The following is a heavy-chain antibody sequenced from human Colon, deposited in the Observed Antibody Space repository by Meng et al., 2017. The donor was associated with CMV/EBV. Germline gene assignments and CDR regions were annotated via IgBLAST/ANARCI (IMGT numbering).Heavy chain of an antibody. V-gene: IGHV1-2*02. CDR1: GYTFTGYY. D-gene: IGHD2-2*02. J-gene: IGHJ6*02. Sequence: ASVKVSCKASGYTFTGYYIHWVRQAPGQGLEWVGWIHPNSGGTNYAQEFKGRVTLTRDTSISTVYMELGRLTSDYTAVYYCASEMMGCDTDSCYTGGEYGMDVWGQGTTVTVSS. CDR3: ASEMMGCDTDSCYTGGEYGMDV. CDR2: IHPNSGGT.